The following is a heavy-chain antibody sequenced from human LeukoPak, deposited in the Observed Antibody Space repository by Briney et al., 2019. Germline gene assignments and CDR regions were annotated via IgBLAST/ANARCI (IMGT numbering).Heavy chain of an antibody. CDR1: GGSISSGGYY. CDR3: ARDQRPNYYYYGMDV. Sequence: SETLSLTCTVSGGSISSGGYYWSWLRQHPGKGLEWIGYIYYSGSTYYNPSLKSRVTISVDTSKNQFSLKLSSVTAADTAVYYCARDQRPNYYYYGMDVWGQGTTVTVSS. V-gene: IGHV4-31*03. CDR2: IYYSGST. J-gene: IGHJ6*02.